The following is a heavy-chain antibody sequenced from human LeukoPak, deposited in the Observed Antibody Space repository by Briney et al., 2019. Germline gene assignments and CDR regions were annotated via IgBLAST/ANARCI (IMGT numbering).Heavy chain of an antibody. Sequence: GGSLRLSCAASGFTFRNYWMNWVRQAPGKGLEWVANIKQDGSEQYYVDSVKGRFTISRDNAKNSLYLQMNSLRAEDTAVYCCAGFPHHYSSIFWGQGTLVTVSS. CDR1: GFTFRNYW. J-gene: IGHJ4*02. D-gene: IGHD6-13*01. CDR2: IKQDGSEQ. V-gene: IGHV3-7*01. CDR3: AGFPHHYSSIF.